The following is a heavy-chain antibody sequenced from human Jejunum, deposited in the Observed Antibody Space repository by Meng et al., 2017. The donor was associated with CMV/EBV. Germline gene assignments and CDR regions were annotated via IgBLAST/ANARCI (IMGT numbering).Heavy chain of an antibody. CDR1: GFTFSSSQ. D-gene: IGHD2-2*01. Sequence: GFTFSSSQMTWVRPAPGKGLEWVSYISSSGTTIYYADSVKGRFTISRDNAENSLYLQMNSLRAEDTAVYFCARDAVPAAPNWFDLWGQGTLVTVSS. CDR2: ISSSGTTI. V-gene: IGHV3-48*03. CDR3: ARDAVPAAPNWFDL. J-gene: IGHJ5*02.